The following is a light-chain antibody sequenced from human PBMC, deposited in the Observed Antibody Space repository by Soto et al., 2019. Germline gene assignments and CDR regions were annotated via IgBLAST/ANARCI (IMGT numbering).Light chain of an antibody. Sequence: EFVMTQSPSTLSVSPGERATPSCRASESVSSNLAWYQQRPGQAPRLVIYGASTRATGIPARFSGGGSGTEFTLTISSLQSEDFAVYYCQQYNSWPPITFGQGTRLEIK. CDR3: QQYNSWPPIT. CDR1: ESVSSN. CDR2: GAS. V-gene: IGKV3-15*01. J-gene: IGKJ5*01.